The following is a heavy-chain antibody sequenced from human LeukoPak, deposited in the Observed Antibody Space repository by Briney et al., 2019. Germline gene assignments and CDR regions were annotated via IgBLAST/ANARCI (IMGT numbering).Heavy chain of an antibody. D-gene: IGHD3-10*01. V-gene: IGHV4-39*01. Sequence: PSETLSLTCTVSGGSISSSSYYWGWIRQPPGKGLEWIGSIYYSGSTYYNPSLKSRVTISVYTSKNEFSLKLSSVTAADTAVYYCARHSGPPYYFDYWGQGTLVTVSS. CDR2: IYYSGST. CDR3: ARHSGPPYYFDY. J-gene: IGHJ4*02. CDR1: GGSISSSSYY.